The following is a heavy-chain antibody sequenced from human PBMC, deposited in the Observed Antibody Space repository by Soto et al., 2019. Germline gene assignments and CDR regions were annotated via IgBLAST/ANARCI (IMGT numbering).Heavy chain of an antibody. CDR2: VYGTGTT. V-gene: IGHV4-4*07. CDR1: GGSISKFY. CDR3: VRDGSKSLRDWFDP. Sequence: QVQLQESGPGLVKPSETPSLTCNVSGGSISKFYWAWIRKTAGNGLEWMGRVYGTGTTDYNPSLRSRVAMSVDISKKTFSLRLRSVTGADSGVYYCVRDGSKSLRDWFDPWGQGILVTVSS. J-gene: IGHJ5*02.